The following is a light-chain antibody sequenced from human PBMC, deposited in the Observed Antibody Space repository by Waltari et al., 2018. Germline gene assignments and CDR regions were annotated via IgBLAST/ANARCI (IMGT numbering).Light chain of an antibody. V-gene: IGLV3-25*03. CDR3: QSADSSGTLWV. J-gene: IGLJ3*02. CDR2: KDS. CDR1: ALPNQY. Sequence: SYELTQPPSVSVSPGQTARLTCSGDALPNQYAYWYQQKPGQAPVLVIYKDSERPSGIPERFSGSSSGTTVTLTISGVQAEDEADYYCQSADSSGTLWVFGGGTKLTVL.